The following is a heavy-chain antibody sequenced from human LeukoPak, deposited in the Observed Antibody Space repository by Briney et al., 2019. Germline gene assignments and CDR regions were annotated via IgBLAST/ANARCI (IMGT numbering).Heavy chain of an antibody. CDR3: ARETSYYYDSSGFRGRVDY. J-gene: IGHJ4*02. CDR1: GFTFSNYA. V-gene: IGHV3-30*04. CDR2: ISNDGRDK. D-gene: IGHD3-22*01. Sequence: PGRSLRLSCAASGFTFSNYAMHWVRQAPGKGLEWVAVISNDGRDKHYADSVKGRFTFSRDNSKNTVYLQMNSLRDEDTAVYYCARETSYYYDSSGFRGRVDYWGQGTLVTVSS.